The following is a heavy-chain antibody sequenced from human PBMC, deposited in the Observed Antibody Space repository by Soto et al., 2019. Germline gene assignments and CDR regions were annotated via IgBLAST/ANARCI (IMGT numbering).Heavy chain of an antibody. D-gene: IGHD1-1*01. CDR3: ARNEAGTMLDH. CDR2: ISYSGSS. CDR1: GGSISSRGFY. J-gene: IGHJ4*02. Sequence: PSETLSLTCTVSGGSISSRGFYWGWIRQPPGKGLEWIGRISYSGSSPYNASLKSRLTILTDTSKNQFSLKLTSVTAADTAVYYCARNEAGTMLDHWGQGTLVTVSS. V-gene: IGHV4-39*01.